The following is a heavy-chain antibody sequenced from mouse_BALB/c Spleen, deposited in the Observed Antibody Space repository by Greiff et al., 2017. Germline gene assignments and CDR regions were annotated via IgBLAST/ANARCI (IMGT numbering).Heavy chain of an antibody. CDR2: INPYNDGT. V-gene: IGHV1-14*01. D-gene: IGHD1-1*01. J-gene: IGHJ2*01. CDR3: ARTYGSSYDYFDY. Sequence: VQLQQSGPELVKPGASVKMSCKASGYTFTSYVMHWVKQKPGQGLEWIGYINPYNDGTKYNEKFKGKATLTSDKSSSTAYMELSSLTSEDSAVYYCARTYGSSYDYFDYWGQGTTLTVSS. CDR1: GYTFTSYV.